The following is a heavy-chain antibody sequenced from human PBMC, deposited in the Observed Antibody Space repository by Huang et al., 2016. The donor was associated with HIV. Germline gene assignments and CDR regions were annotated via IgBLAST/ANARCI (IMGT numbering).Heavy chain of an antibody. V-gene: IGHV4-59*11. D-gene: IGHD3-16*01. Sequence: QVQLQESGPGLVKPSETLSLTCTVSGGSMRRQYWSWIRQPPGKGLQWVGTVFNTGSTNYNPSFQSRVTISLDTSRNQFSLTLNSLTPADTAVYFCAQEKSFGNWANNWFDPWGQGTLVAVSS. CDR2: VFNTGST. CDR3: AQEKSFGNWANNWFDP. J-gene: IGHJ5*02. CDR1: GGSMRRQY.